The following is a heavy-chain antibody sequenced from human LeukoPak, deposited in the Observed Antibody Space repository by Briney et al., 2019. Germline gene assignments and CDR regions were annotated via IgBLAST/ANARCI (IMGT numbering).Heavy chain of an antibody. V-gene: IGHV3-53*01. CDR1: GFTVSSNY. J-gene: IGHJ4*02. CDR2: IYSGGST. CDR3: ARAPGIGVLGEGFDY. Sequence: GGSLRLSCAASGFTVSSNYMSWVRQAPGKGLEWVSVIYSGGSTYYADSVKGRFTISRDNSKNTLYLQVNSLRAEDTAVYYCARAPGIGVLGEGFDYWGQGTLVTVSS. D-gene: IGHD3-16*01.